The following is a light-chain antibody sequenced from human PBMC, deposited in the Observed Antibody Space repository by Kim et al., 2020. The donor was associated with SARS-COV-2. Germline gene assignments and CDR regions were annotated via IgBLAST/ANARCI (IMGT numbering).Light chain of an antibody. V-gene: IGLV3-1*01. CDR2: QDS. CDR1: KLGNKY. CDR3: QAWDSSTVV. J-gene: IGLJ2*01. Sequence: LAPGQTARITCSGDKLGNKYACCYQQKPGQSPVVVIYQDSKRPSGIPERFSGSNSGNTATLTISGTQAMDEADYYCQAWDSSTVVFGGGTQLTVL.